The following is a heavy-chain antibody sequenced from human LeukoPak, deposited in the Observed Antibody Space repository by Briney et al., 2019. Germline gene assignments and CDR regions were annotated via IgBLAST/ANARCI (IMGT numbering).Heavy chain of an antibody. D-gene: IGHD2-2*01. CDR2: IWYDGSNK. V-gene: IGHV3-33*01. CDR1: GFTFSSYG. Sequence: PGGSLRLSCAASGFTFSSYGMHWVRQAPGKGLEWVAVIWYDGSNKYYADSVKGRFTISRDNSKNTLYLQMNSLRAEDTAVYYCASGRYYCSSTSCQNDFWGQGALVTVSS. CDR3: ASGRYYCSSTSCQNDF. J-gene: IGHJ4*02.